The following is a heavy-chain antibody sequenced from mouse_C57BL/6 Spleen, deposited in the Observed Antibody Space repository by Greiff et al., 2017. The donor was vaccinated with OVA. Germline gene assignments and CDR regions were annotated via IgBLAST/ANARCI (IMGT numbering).Heavy chain of an antibody. CDR3: ARTGMGSDVSVAS. Sequence: VQLQQSGAELVKPGASVKMSCKASGYTFTSYWITWVKQRPGQGLEWIGDIYPGSGSTNYNEKFKSKATLTVDTSSSTAYMQLSSLTSEASAVFYCARTGMGSDVSVASWGQGTLVTVSA. CDR1: GYTFTSYW. CDR2: IYPGSGST. D-gene: IGHD2-3*01. J-gene: IGHJ3*01. V-gene: IGHV1-55*01.